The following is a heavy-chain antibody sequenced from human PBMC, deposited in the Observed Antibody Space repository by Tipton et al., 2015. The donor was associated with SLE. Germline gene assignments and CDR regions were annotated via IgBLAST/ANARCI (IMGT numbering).Heavy chain of an antibody. Sequence: QLVQSGPEVKKPGASVKVSCKASGYTFTSYDINWVRQATGQGLEWMGWMNPNSGNTGYAQKFQGRVTMTRNTSISTAYMELSSLRSEDTAVYYCARDGLGITIFGVVKDWYFDLWGRGTLVTVSS. CDR3: ARDGLGITIFGVVKDWYFDL. J-gene: IGHJ2*01. D-gene: IGHD3-3*01. CDR1: GYTFTSYD. CDR2: MNPNSGNT. V-gene: IGHV1-8*01.